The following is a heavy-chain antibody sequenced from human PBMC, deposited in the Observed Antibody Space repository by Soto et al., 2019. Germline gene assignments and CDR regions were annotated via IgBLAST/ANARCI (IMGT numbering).Heavy chain of an antibody. CDR2: ISDSGGTT. J-gene: IGHJ4*02. D-gene: IGHD6-19*01. CDR1: GFTFSSYV. CDR3: AKGWLVRGGQFVY. Sequence: EVQLLESGGNLVQPGGSLRLSCAASGFTFSSYVMSWVRQAPGKGLEWVSGISDSGGTTYYADSVRGRFTISRDNSKNTRYLQMNSLRAEDTAVYYCAKGWLVRGGQFVYWSQGTLVAVSS. V-gene: IGHV3-23*01.